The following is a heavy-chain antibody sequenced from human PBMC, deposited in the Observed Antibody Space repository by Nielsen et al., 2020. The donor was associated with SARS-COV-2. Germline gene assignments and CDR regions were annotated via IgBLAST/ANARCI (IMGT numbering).Heavy chain of an antibody. D-gene: IGHD3-9*01. CDR3: ARGHYDILTGYYALDY. CDR2: IYYSGST. Sequence: SETLSHTCTVSGGSISSGGYYWSWIRQHPGKGLEWIGYIYYSGSTYYNPSLKSRVTISVDTSKNQFSLKLSSVTAADTAVYYCARGHYDILTGYYALDYWGQGTLVTVSS. J-gene: IGHJ4*02. CDR1: GGSISSGGYY. V-gene: IGHV4-31*03.